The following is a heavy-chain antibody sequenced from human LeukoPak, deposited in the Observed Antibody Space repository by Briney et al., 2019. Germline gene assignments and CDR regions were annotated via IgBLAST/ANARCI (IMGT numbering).Heavy chain of an antibody. CDR1: GFTFSSYS. CDR3: AMSDYSGYDYAFDI. J-gene: IGHJ3*02. CDR2: ISSSSSYI. D-gene: IGHD5-12*01. Sequence: GGSLRLSCAASGFTFSSYSMNWVRQAPGKGLEWVSSISSSSSYIYYADSVKGRFTISRDNAKNSLYLQMNSLRAEDTAVYYCAMSDYSGYDYAFDIWGQGTMVTVSS. V-gene: IGHV3-21*04.